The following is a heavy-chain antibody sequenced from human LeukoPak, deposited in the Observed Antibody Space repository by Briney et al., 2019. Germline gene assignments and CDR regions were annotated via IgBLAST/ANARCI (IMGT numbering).Heavy chain of an antibody. D-gene: IGHD3-9*01. CDR3: AATGPYYFHY. V-gene: IGHV4-39*07. CDR2: VYYSGNT. Sequence: SETLSLTCTVSGGYIISRSHYWGWIRQPPGKGLEWIGSVYYSGNTYYNPSLKTRATISIDTPTSKNQFSLTLNSLTAADTALYYCAATGPYYFHYWGQGTLVTVSS. J-gene: IGHJ4*02. CDR1: GGYIISRSHY.